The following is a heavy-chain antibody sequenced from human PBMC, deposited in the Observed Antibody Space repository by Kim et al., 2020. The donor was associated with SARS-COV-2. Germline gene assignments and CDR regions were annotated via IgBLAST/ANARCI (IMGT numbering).Heavy chain of an antibody. CDR1: GGSISSYY. CDR2: IYYSGST. V-gene: IGHV4-59*01. Sequence: SETLSLTCTVSGGSISSYYWSWIRQPLGKGLGWIGYIYYSGSTNYNPSLKSRVTISVDTSKNQFSLKLNSVTAADTAVYYCARLSALGVRGVLNWFDPWGQGTLVTVSS. D-gene: IGHD3-10*01. J-gene: IGHJ5*02. CDR3: ARLSALGVRGVLNWFDP.